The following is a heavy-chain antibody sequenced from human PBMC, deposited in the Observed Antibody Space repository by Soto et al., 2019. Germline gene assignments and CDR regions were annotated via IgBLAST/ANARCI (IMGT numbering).Heavy chain of an antibody. J-gene: IGHJ4*02. CDR3: ARDQGLELWGFDY. CDR2: ISYDGSNK. D-gene: IGHD1-7*01. Sequence: QVQLVESGGGVVQPGRSLRLSCAASGFTFSSYAMHWVRQAPGKGLEWVAVISYDGSNKYYADSVKGRFTISRDNSKNTLYLQMNSLRAEDTAVYYCARDQGLELWGFDYWGQGTLVTVSS. CDR1: GFTFSSYA. V-gene: IGHV3-30-3*01.